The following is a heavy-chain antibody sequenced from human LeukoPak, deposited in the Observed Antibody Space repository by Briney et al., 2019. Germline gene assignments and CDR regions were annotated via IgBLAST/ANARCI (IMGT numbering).Heavy chain of an antibody. CDR1: GYTFTTYY. CDR2: INPGGGST. CDR3: ARPAPTGVDAFDI. Sequence: ASVKVSCKASGYTFTTYYIHWVRQAPGQGLEWMGIINPGGGSTSYAQRLKGRVTMTSDTSTSTVYMELSSLRSEDTAVYYCARPAPTGVDAFDIWGQGTLVTVSS. J-gene: IGHJ3*02. D-gene: IGHD3-10*01. V-gene: IGHV1-46*01.